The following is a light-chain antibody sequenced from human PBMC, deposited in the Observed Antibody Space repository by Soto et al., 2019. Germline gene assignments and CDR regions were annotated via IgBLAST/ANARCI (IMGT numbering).Light chain of an antibody. V-gene: IGLV2-8*01. J-gene: IGLJ2*01. CDR1: SSDFGDYHY. CDR3: SFYWGNNHGL. CDR2: DVI. Sequence: QSALTQPPSASGSPGQSVTISCTGSSSDFGDYHYVSWYQQYPGKAPKLMIYDVIKRPSGVPDRFSGSKSGNTASLTVSGLQGEGEGEYYCSFYWGNNHGLFRRGTKLTVL.